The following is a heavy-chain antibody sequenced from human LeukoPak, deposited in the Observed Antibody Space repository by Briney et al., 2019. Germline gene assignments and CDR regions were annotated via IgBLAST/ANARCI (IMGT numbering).Heavy chain of an antibody. D-gene: IGHD5-12*01. Sequence: SQTLSLTCAISGDSVSSNSAAWNWTRQSPSRGLEWLGRTYYRSKWNNDYAVSVKSRITINPDTSKNQFSLQLNSVTPEDTAVYYCAREKWLRFPYVGDWFDPWGQGTLVTVSS. V-gene: IGHV6-1*01. J-gene: IGHJ5*02. CDR2: TYYRSKWNN. CDR1: GDSVSSNSAA. CDR3: AREKWLRFPYVGDWFDP.